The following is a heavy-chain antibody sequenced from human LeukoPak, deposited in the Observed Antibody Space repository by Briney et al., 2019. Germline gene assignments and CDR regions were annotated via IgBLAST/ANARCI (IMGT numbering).Heavy chain of an antibody. D-gene: IGHD5-18*01. CDR2: INHSGST. Sequence: SETLSLTCAVYGGSFSGYYWSWIRQPPGKGPEWIGEINHSGSTNYNPSLKSRVTISVDTSKNQFSLKLSSVTAADTAVYYCARRRYSYGYGLDYWGQGTLVTVSS. V-gene: IGHV4-34*01. CDR1: GGSFSGYY. J-gene: IGHJ4*02. CDR3: ARRRYSYGYGLDY.